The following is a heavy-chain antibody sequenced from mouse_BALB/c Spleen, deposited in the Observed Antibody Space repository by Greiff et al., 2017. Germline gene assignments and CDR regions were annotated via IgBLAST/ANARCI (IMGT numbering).Heavy chain of an antibody. J-gene: IGHJ4*01. CDR3: ARHGYYGLYAMDY. Sequence: EVQLVESGGGLVQPGGSRKLSCAASGFTFSSFGMHWVRQAPDKRLEWVATISSGGSYTYYPDSVKGRFTISRDNAKNTLYLQMSSLKSEDTAMYYCARHGYYGLYAMDYWGQGTSVTVSS. V-gene: IGHV5-6*01. CDR2: ISSGGSYT. CDR1: GFTFSSFG. D-gene: IGHD1-1*01.